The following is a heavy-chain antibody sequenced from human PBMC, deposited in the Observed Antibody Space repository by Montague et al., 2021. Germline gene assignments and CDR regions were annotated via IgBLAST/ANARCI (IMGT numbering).Heavy chain of an antibody. Sequence: SETLSLTCSVSGDSVRRGIYHWGWIRQSPGKGLEWIGYICDGGSATYKTSLGSRVTMSLDTSSNQFSLNLGSATAADTAVYYCAAYYYGGGGRGSWGQGTLVTVSS. J-gene: IGHJ5*02. CDR2: ICDGGSA. D-gene: IGHD3-22*01. CDR1: GDSVRRGIYH. CDR3: AAYYYGGGGRGS. V-gene: IGHV4-61*01.